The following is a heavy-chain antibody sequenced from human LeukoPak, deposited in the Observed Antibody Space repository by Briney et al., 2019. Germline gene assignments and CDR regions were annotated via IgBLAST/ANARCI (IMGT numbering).Heavy chain of an antibody. J-gene: IGHJ4*02. CDR3: ARVKVRTVTTYLYYFDY. Sequence: SETLSLTCAVYGGSFSGYYWSWIRQPPGKGLEWIGEINHSGSTNYNPSLKSRVTISVDTSKNQFSLKLSSVTAADTAVCYCARVKVRTVTTYLYYFDYWGQGTLVTVSS. D-gene: IGHD4-17*01. CDR2: INHSGST. V-gene: IGHV4-34*01. CDR1: GGSFSGYY.